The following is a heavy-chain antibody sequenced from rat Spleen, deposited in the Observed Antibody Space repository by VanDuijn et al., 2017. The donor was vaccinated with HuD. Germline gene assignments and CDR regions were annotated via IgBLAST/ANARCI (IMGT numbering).Heavy chain of an antibody. CDR2: IIYDGSST. J-gene: IGHJ2*01. Sequence: EVQLVESGGGLVQPGRSLKLSCAASGFTFSDYAMAWVRQAPKKGLEWVATIIYDGSSTYYRDSVKGRFTISRDNAKTTLYLQMNSLQPEDTGTYYCARQNYGYTYYFDYWGQGVMVTVSS. CDR1: GFTFSDYA. D-gene: IGHD1-9*01. V-gene: IGHV5-17*01. CDR3: ARQNYGYTYYFDY.